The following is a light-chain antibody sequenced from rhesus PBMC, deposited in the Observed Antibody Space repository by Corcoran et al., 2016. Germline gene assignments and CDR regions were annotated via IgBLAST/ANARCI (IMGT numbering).Light chain of an antibody. J-gene: IGKJ4*01. Sequence: DIQMTQSPSSLSASVGDRVTITCRASDNVNNHLHWYQQKPGKAPKIRIYKASTLQSGGPSRFSGSGSGTDFTLTISSLQPEDFAIYYCRHSYGPPLTFGGGTKVELK. CDR2: KAS. V-gene: IGKV1-74*01. CDR1: DNVNNH. CDR3: RHSYGPPLT.